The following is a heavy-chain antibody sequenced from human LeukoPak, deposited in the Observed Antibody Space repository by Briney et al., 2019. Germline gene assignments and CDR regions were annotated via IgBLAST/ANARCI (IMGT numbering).Heavy chain of an antibody. V-gene: IGHV3-30*04. Sequence: GGSLRLSCEASGFTFHTYNMFWVRQAPGKRLESVAVFSYDGKHIDYAASVKGRFTISRDNSKNTLYLQMNSLRAEDTAVYYCAASSLIAVAGTDYWGQGTLVTVSS. D-gene: IGHD6-19*01. CDR2: FSYDGKHI. CDR3: AASSLIAVAGTDY. CDR1: GFTFHTYN. J-gene: IGHJ4*02.